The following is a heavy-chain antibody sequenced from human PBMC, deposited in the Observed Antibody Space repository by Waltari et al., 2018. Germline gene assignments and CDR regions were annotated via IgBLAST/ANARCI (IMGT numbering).Heavy chain of an antibody. D-gene: IGHD1-20*01. CDR1: GGTFSSYA. V-gene: IGHV1-69*12. CDR2: IIPILGPA. CDR3: ATGLPNRHRYYYYYGMDV. Sequence: QVQLVQSGAEVKKPGSSVKVSCKASGGTFSSYAISWVRQAPGQGLEWMGGIIPILGPANYAQKFQGRVTITADESTSTAYMELSSLRSEDTAVYYCATGLPNRHRYYYYYGMDVWGQGTTVTVSS. J-gene: IGHJ6*02.